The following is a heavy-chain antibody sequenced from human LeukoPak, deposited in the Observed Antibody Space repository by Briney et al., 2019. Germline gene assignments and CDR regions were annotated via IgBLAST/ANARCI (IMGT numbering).Heavy chain of an antibody. CDR1: GFTFSSYG. J-gene: IGHJ4*02. D-gene: IGHD5-12*01. V-gene: IGHV3-30*02. CDR2: IRNDGSNQ. CDR3: ARDGDHIVATRGVDY. Sequence: GGSLRLSCAASGFTFSSYGMQWVRQAPGKGLEWVAFIRNDGSNQYYADSVKGRFTISRDKYKSTLYLQMNSLRAEDTAVYYCARDGDHIVATRGVDYWGQGTLVTVSS.